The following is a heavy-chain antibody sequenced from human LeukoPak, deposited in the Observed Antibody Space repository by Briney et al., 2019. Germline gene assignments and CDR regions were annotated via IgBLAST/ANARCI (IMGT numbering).Heavy chain of an antibody. V-gene: IGHV1-46*01. D-gene: IGHD6-6*01. CDR2: INPSGGSA. CDR1: GYTLTSHY. CDR3: ARAAYSSLSPGFDY. Sequence: GASVKVSCKASGYTLTSHYMHWVRQAAGQGLEWMGRINPSGGSASYAQKFQGRVTITADESTSTAYMELSSLRSEDTAVYYCARAAYSSLSPGFDYWGQGTLVTVSS. J-gene: IGHJ4*02.